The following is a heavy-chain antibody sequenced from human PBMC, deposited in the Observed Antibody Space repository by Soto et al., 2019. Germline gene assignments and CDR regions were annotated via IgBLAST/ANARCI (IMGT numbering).Heavy chain of an antibody. Sequence: SVKVSCKASGGTFSSYAISWVRQAPGQGLEWMGGIIPIFGTANYAQKFQGRVTITADESTSTAYMELSSLRSEDTAVYYCARAPATNYYGSGSYLYYFDHWGQGTLVTVSS. J-gene: IGHJ4*02. CDR2: IIPIFGTA. CDR1: GGTFSSYA. D-gene: IGHD3-10*01. V-gene: IGHV1-69*13. CDR3: ARAPATNYYGSGSYLYYFDH.